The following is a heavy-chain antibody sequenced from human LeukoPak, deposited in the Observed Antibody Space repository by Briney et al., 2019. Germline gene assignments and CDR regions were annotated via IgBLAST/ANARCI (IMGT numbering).Heavy chain of an antibody. V-gene: IGHV5-51*01. Sequence: GESLKISCKSSGYSFTSYWIGWVRQMPGKGLEWMGIIYPGDSDTSYSPSFQGQVTISADKSISTAYLQWSSLKASDTAMYYCARPYCSGGSCYSGYFDYWGQGTLVTVSS. CDR2: IYPGDSDT. CDR3: ARPYCSGGSCYSGYFDY. CDR1: GYSFTSYW. J-gene: IGHJ4*02. D-gene: IGHD2-15*01.